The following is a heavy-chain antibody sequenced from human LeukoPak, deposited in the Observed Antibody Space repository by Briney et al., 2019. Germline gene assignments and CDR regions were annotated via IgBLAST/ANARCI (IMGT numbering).Heavy chain of an antibody. J-gene: IGHJ3*02. CDR2: IYYSGST. CDR3: ARVANPIIDAFDI. Sequence: KASETLSLTCTVSGGSISSSSYYWGWIRQPPGKGLEWIGSIYYSGSTYYNPSLKSRVTISVDTSKNQFSLKLSSVTAADTAVYYCARVANPIIDAFDIWGQGTMVTVSS. V-gene: IGHV4-39*01. D-gene: IGHD3-10*01. CDR1: GGSISSSSYY.